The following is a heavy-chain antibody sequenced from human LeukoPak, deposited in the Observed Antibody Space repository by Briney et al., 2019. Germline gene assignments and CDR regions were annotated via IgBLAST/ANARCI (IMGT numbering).Heavy chain of an antibody. CDR2: ISSSGSTI. J-gene: IGHJ6*04. CDR1: GFTFSSYW. Sequence: GGSLRLSCAASGFTFSSYWMHWVRQAPGKGLEWVSYISSSGSTIYYADSVKGRFTISRDIAKNSLYLQMNSPRAEDTAVYYCAELGITMIGGVWGKGTTVTISS. CDR3: AELGITMIGGV. V-gene: IGHV3-48*04. D-gene: IGHD3-10*02.